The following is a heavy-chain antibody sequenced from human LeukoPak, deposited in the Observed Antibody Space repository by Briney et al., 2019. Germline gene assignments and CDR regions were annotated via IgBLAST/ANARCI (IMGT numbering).Heavy chain of an antibody. CDR3: ARDPTTVTKGLDI. D-gene: IGHD4-11*01. V-gene: IGHV4-59*11. Sequence: SETLSLTCTVSGGSFSSPNWSWIWQPPGKGLERIGYISYIGRTNYNPSLKSRVTISVDTSKNQFSLRLSSVTAADTAVYYCARDPTTVTKGLDIWGQGTMVTVSS. J-gene: IGHJ3*02. CDR2: ISYIGRT. CDR1: GGSFSSPN.